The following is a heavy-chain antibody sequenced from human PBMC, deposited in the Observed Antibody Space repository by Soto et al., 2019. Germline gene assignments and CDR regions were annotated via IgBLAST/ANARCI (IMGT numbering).Heavy chain of an antibody. CDR2: IYYSGST. J-gene: IGHJ4*02. V-gene: IGHV4-39*01. CDR1: GGSISSSSYY. Sequence: PSETLSLTCTVSGGSISSSSYYWGWIRQPPGKGLEWIGSIYYSGSTYYNPSLKSRVTISVDTSKNQFSLKLSSVTAADTAVYFCASMFAPLRFDYWGQGTLVTVSS. CDR3: ASMFAPLRFDY. D-gene: IGHD3-10*02.